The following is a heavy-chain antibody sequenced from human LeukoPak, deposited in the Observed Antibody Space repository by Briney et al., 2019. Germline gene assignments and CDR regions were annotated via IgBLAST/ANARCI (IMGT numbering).Heavy chain of an antibody. V-gene: IGHV3-53*01. CDR1: GFTASSKY. CDR2: IYSSGDA. CDR3: ATGYYFGSGSYGYLDY. Sequence: PGGSLRLSCAASGFTASSKYMSWVRQTPGKGLQWVALIYSSGDAYTPDSVKGRFTISRDDSENTLYLQMDSLRAEDTAVYYCATGYYFGSGSYGYLDYWGQGTLVTVSS. J-gene: IGHJ4*02. D-gene: IGHD3-10*01.